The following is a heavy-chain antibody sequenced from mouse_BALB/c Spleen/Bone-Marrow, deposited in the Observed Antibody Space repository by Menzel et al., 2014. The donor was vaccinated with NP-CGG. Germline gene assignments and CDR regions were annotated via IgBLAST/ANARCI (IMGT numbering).Heavy chain of an antibody. J-gene: IGHJ1*01. CDR2: INPDSSTI. V-gene: IGHV4-1*02. CDR3: ARLNYYGSLFV. D-gene: IGHD1-1*01. Sequence: EVKLLESGGSLVQPGGSLKPSCAASGFDFSGYWMSWVRQAPGKGLEWIGEINPDSSTINYTPSLKDKFIISRDNAKNTLYLQMSKVRSEDTALYYCARLNYYGSLFVWGAGTTVTVSS. CDR1: GFDFSGYW.